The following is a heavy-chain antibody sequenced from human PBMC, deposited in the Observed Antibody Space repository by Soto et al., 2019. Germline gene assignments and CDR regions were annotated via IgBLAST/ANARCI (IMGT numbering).Heavy chain of an antibody. J-gene: IGHJ6*02. D-gene: IGHD2-2*01. CDR1: GYTFTSYA. Sequence: EASVKVSWKASGYTFTSYAMHWVRQATGQRLEWMGWINAGNGNTKYSQKFQGRVTITRDTSASTAYMELSSLRSEDTAVYYCARDPSLVVVPAAMGYYYGMDVWGQGTTVTVSS. V-gene: IGHV1-3*01. CDR3: ARDPSLVVVPAAMGYYYGMDV. CDR2: INAGNGNT.